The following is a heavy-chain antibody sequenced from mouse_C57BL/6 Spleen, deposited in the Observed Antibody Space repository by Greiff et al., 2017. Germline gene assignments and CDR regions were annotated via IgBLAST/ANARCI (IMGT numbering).Heavy chain of an antibody. Sequence: QVQLQQPGTELVKPGASVKLSCKASGYTFTSYWMHWVKQRPGQGLEWIGNINPSNGGTNYNEKFKSKATLTVDKSSSTAYMQLRSLTSEDSAVXYCARSTTVVAKAMDYWGQGTSVTVSS. CDR1: GYTFTSYW. CDR2: INPSNGGT. CDR3: ARSTTVVAKAMDY. J-gene: IGHJ4*01. D-gene: IGHD1-1*01. V-gene: IGHV1-53*01.